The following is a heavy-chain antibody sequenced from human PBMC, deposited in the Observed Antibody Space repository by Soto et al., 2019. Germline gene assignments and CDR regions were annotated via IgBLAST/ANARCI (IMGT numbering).Heavy chain of an antibody. Sequence: EVQLLESGGGLVQPGGSLRLSCAASAFTFNTYAMGWVRQAPGKGLEWVSAISVSGGGTYYADSVKGRFTISIDTSKNTLYLQMNSLRADDTAVYYCAKSGGASPYYFDYWGRGTLVTVSS. CDR1: AFTFNTYA. J-gene: IGHJ4*02. CDR3: AKSGGASPYYFDY. D-gene: IGHD1-26*01. CDR2: ISVSGGGT. V-gene: IGHV3-23*01.